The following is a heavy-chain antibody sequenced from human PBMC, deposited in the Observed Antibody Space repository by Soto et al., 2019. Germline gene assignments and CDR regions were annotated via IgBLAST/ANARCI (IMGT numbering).Heavy chain of an antibody. CDR1: GGTFSSYA. Sequence: QVQLVQSGAEVKKPGSSVKVSCKASGGTFSSYAISWVRQAPGQGLEWMGGIIPIFGTANYAQKFQASVTISADESTSTAYMKLSSMSPEDTAVYYCARVFEYSSSSDPHYYYDGMDVWGQGTTVTVSS. CDR2: IIPIFGTA. CDR3: ARVFEYSSSSDPHYYYDGMDV. V-gene: IGHV1-69*01. J-gene: IGHJ6*02. D-gene: IGHD6-6*01.